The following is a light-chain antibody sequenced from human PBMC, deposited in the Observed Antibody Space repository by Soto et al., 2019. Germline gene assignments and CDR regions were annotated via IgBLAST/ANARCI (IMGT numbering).Light chain of an antibody. CDR3: ETWDINTHVV. Sequence: QPVLTQSSSASASLGSSVKLTCTLSSGHSSYIIAWHQQQPGKAPRYLMKLEGSGSYNKGSGVPDRFSGSSSGAERYLTISNLKFEDEADYYCETWDINTHVVFGGGTKLTVL. CDR2: LEGSGSY. V-gene: IGLV4-60*02. J-gene: IGLJ2*01. CDR1: SGHSSYI.